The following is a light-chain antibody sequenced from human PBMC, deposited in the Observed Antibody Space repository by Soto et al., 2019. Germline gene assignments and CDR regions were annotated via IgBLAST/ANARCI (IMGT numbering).Light chain of an antibody. CDR2: DVS. V-gene: IGLV2-11*01. Sequence: QSALTQPRSVSGSPGQSVTISCTGTSSDVGGYNYVSWYQQHPGKAPKLMIYDVSKRPSGVPDRFSGSKSGNTASLTISGLQSEDEADYYCEAWDDSLIGVLFGGGTKVTVL. CDR1: SSDVGGYNY. J-gene: IGLJ2*01. CDR3: EAWDDSLIGVL.